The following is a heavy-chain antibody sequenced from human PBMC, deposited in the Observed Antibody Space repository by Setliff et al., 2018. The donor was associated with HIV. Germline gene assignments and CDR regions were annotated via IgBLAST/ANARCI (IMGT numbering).Heavy chain of an antibody. V-gene: IGHV4-4*07. D-gene: IGHD6-6*01. Sequence: SETLSLTCTVSGASISSFSWSWIRQPAGKGLEWIGRFYSGGITSYNPSLKSRVTMSLDTSKNQFSLKLSSVTAADTAVYYCARAAPYSGSSVFHYYMDVWGKGTTVTVSS. CDR1: GASISSFS. CDR2: FYSGGIT. CDR3: ARAAPYSGSSVFHYYMDV. J-gene: IGHJ6*03.